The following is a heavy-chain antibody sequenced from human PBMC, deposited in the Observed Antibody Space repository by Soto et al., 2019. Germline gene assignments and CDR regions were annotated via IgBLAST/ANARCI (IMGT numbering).Heavy chain of an antibody. V-gene: IGHV4-30-2*06. Sequence: SETLSLTCTVSGASISYGGFSWSWIRQSPGKGLEWIGYISHLESTYFHPSFKSRLTMSIDRTRNQFSLKLSSVTAADMAVYYCGRGGGYDSFDYCGQGVRVTV. CDR3: GRGGGYDSFDY. J-gene: IGHJ4*02. D-gene: IGHD5-12*01. CDR2: ISHLEST. CDR1: GASISYGGFS.